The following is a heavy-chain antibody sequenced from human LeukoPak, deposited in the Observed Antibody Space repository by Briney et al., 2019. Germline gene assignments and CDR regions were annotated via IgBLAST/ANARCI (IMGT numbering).Heavy chain of an antibody. CDR1: GFIFSNAW. D-gene: IGHD3-22*01. CDR3: TTDENYYDSSGYYYRDY. J-gene: IGHJ4*02. V-gene: IGHV3-15*01. CDR2: IKSKTDGGTT. Sequence: GGSLRLSCAASGFIFSNAWMSWVRQAPGKGLEWVGRIKSKTDGGTTDYAAPVKGRFTISRDDSKNTLYLQMNSLRTEDTAVYYCTTDENYYDSSGYYYRDYWGQGTLVTVSS.